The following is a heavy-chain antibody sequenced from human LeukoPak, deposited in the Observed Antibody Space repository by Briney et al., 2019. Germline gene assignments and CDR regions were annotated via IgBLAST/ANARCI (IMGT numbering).Heavy chain of an antibody. CDR3: ATSRYYYDSSGYRLGY. CDR1: GGTFSSYA. J-gene: IGHJ4*02. Sequence: SVKVSCKASGGTFSSYAISWVRQAPGQGLEWMGGIIPIFGTANYAQKFQGRVTITADESTSTAYMELSSLRSEDTAVYYCATSRYYYDSSGYRLGYWGQGTLVTVSS. D-gene: IGHD3-22*01. CDR2: IIPIFGTA. V-gene: IGHV1-69*13.